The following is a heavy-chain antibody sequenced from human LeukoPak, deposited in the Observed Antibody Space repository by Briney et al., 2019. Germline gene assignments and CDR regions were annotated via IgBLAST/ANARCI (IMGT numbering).Heavy chain of an antibody. J-gene: IGHJ6*03. CDR1: GYTFTSYY. Sequence: ASVKVSCKASGYTFTSYYMHWVRQAPGQELEWMGWINPNSGGTNYAQKFQVRVTMTRDTYISTAYMDLSRLRSDDTAVYYCARDSSSSFWGPLGYYYMDVWGKGTTVTVSS. CDR2: INPNSGGT. D-gene: IGHD6-6*01. V-gene: IGHV1-2*02. CDR3: ARDSSSSFWGPLGYYYMDV.